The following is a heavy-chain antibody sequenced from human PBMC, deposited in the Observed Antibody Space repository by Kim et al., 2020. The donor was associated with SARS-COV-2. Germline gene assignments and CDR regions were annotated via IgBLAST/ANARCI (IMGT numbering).Heavy chain of an antibody. Sequence: GGSLRLSCAASGFTFSSYWMSCVRQAPGKGLEWVANIKQDGSEKYYVDSVKGRFTISRDNAKNSLYLQMNSLRAEDTAVYYCARERNRVPPCGGDCYPREERFWGQGTMVTVSS. D-gene: IGHD2-21*02. V-gene: IGHV3-7*01. CDR2: IKQDGSEK. J-gene: IGHJ3*01. CDR3: ARERNRVPPCGGDCYPREERF. CDR1: GFTFSSYW.